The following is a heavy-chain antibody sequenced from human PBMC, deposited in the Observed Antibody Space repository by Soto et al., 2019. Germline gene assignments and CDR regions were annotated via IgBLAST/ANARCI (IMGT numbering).Heavy chain of an antibody. J-gene: IGHJ4*02. CDR1: GFTFSSYG. CDR3: ARDQCSSTSCYFDY. V-gene: IGHV3-33*01. D-gene: IGHD2-2*01. CDR2: IWYDGSNK. Sequence: GGSLRLSCAASGFTFSSYGMHWVRQAPGKGLEWVAVIWYDGSNKYYADSVKGRFTISRDNSKNTLYLQMNSLRAEDTAVYYCARDQCSSTSCYFDYWGQGTLVTVSS.